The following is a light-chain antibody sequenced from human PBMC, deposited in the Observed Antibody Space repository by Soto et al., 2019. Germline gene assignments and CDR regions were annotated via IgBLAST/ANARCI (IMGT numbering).Light chain of an antibody. J-gene: IGKJ1*01. CDR3: QQTSSPPWT. Sequence: DIQMTQSPSSLSASVGDRVTITCRASQSISIYLNWYQQTPGKAPKLLIYGASTLQSGVPSRFSGRGSGTDFTLTISSLQPEDFATYYCQQTSSPPWTFGQGTKVEIK. CDR2: GAS. V-gene: IGKV1-39*01. CDR1: QSISIY.